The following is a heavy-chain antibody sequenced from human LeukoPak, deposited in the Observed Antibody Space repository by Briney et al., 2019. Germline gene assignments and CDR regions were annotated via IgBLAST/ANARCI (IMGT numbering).Heavy chain of an antibody. D-gene: IGHD5-12*01. CDR1: GYTFTGYY. V-gene: IGHV1-2*02. Sequence: GASVKVSCKASGYTFTGYYMHWVRQAPGQGLEWMGWINPNSGGTNYAQKFQGRVTMTRDTSISTAYMELSRLRSDDTAVYYCAREADVDIVANDYWGQGTLVTVSS. CDR3: AREADVDIVANDY. CDR2: INPNSGGT. J-gene: IGHJ4*02.